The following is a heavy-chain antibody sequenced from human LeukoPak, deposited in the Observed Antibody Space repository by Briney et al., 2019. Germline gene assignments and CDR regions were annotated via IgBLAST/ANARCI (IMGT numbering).Heavy chain of an antibody. Sequence: SVKVSCKAPGGTFSSYAISWVRQAPGQGLEWMGRIIPIFGIANYAQKFQGRVTITADKSTSTAYMELSSLRSEDTAVYYCARVEIAARLGWYFDLWGRGTLVTVSS. J-gene: IGHJ2*01. CDR3: ARVEIAARLGWYFDL. CDR1: GGTFSSYA. V-gene: IGHV1-69*04. D-gene: IGHD6-6*01. CDR2: IIPIFGIA.